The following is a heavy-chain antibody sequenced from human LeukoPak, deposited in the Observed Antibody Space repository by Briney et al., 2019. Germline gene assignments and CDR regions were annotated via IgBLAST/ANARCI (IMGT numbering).Heavy chain of an antibody. CDR3: ARRYDFWSGYPTALDY. V-gene: IGHV1-2*02. CDR1: GYTFTGYY. D-gene: IGHD3-3*01. CDR2: INPNTGGT. J-gene: IGHJ4*02. Sequence: ASVKVSCKASGYTFTGYYIHWVRQAPGQGLEWMGFINPNTGGTSYAQKFQARVTTTRDTSISTAYMELSGLRSDDTAVYYCARRYDFWSGYPTALDYWGQGTLVTVSS.